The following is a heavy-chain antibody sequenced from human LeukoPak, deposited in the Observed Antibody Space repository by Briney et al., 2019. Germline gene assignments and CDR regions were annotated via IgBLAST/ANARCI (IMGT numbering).Heavy chain of an antibody. CDR3: AKEEARWEWFDP. V-gene: IGHV3-66*01. CDR1: GFTVNTND. J-gene: IGHJ5*02. Sequence: GGSLRLSCAASGFTVNTNDMSWVRQAPGRGLEWVSVIDSGGRTFYADSVKGRFTISRDNSKNTLDLQMNSLRVEDTAVYYCAKEEARWEWFDPWGQGTLVTVSS. CDR2: IDSGGRT. D-gene: IGHD1-26*01.